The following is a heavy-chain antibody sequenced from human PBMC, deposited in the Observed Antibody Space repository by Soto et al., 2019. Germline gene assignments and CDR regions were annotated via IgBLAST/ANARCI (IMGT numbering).Heavy chain of an antibody. V-gene: IGHV3-74*01. CDR1: GLTFSSYW. Sequence: EEQLVESGGGLVQPGGSLRLSCAASGLTFSSYWMHWVRQAPGKGLVWVSRIKRDGSSTSYADSVEGRLTISRDNAKNTVYLQMHSLRGADTAVYYCARDNGNGSYYTPSWGQGTVVTVSS. CDR3: ARDNGNGSYYTPS. D-gene: IGHD3-10*01. CDR2: IKRDGSST. J-gene: IGHJ5*02.